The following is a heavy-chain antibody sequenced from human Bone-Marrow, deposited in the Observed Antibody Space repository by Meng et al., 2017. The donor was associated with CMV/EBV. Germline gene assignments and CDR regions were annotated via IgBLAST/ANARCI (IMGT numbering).Heavy chain of an antibody. V-gene: IGHV1-18*01. Sequence: ASVKVSCKGSGYTFNSYGISWVRQAPGQGLEWMGWISAHNGKTKYAQRVQGRLTLTTDTSTSTAYMDLRSLTYDDTAVYYCARDVLGLGNPPLGFDPWGQGTLVTVSS. CDR2: ISAHNGKT. CDR3: ARDVLGLGNPPLGFDP. D-gene: IGHD4-23*01. J-gene: IGHJ5*02. CDR1: GYTFNSYG.